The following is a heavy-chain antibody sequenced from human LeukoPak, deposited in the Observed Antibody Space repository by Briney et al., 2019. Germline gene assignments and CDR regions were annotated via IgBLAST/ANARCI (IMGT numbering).Heavy chain of an antibody. D-gene: IGHD4-17*01. Sequence: SETLSLTCTVSGGSISSSSYYWGWIRQPPGTGLEWIGSIYYSGSTYYNPSLKSRVTISVDTSKNQFSLKLSSVTAADTAVYYCARGAMTTVTEYWYFDLWGRGTLVTVSS. CDR1: GGSISSSSYY. V-gene: IGHV4-39*07. J-gene: IGHJ2*01. CDR2: IYYSGST. CDR3: ARGAMTTVTEYWYFDL.